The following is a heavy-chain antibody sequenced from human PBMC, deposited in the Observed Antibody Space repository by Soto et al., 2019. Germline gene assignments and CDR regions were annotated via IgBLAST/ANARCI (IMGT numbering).Heavy chain of an antibody. J-gene: IGHJ4*02. D-gene: IGHD6-6*01. V-gene: IGHV1-69*01. CDR1: GGTFSSYA. CDR3: ASAAEYSSSPHDY. Sequence: QVQLVQSGAEVKKPGSSVKVSCKASGGTFSSYAISWVRQAPGQGLEWMGGIIPIFGTANYAQKFQGRVTIAADESTSTAYMELSSLRFADTAVYFCASAAEYSSSPHDYCGQGTLVTVSS. CDR2: IIPIFGTA.